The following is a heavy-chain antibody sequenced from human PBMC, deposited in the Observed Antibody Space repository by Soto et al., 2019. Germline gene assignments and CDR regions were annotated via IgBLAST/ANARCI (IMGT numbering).Heavy chain of an antibody. V-gene: IGHV3-23*01. CDR1: GFTFSSYA. J-gene: IGHJ6*02. CDR2: ISGSGGST. Sequence: GGSLRLSCAASGFTFSSYAMSWVRQAPGKGLEWVSAISGSGGSTYYADSVKGRFAISRDNSKNTLYLQMNSLRAEDTAVYYCAKDQNIQLWPRYYYYGMDVWGQGTTVTVSS. CDR3: AKDQNIQLWPRYYYYGMDV. D-gene: IGHD5-18*01.